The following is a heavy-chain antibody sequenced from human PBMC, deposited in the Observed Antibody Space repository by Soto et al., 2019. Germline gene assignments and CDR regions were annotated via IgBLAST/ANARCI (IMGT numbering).Heavy chain of an antibody. CDR3: ATVTRQYYFYY. CDR1: GFTFSDYY. V-gene: IGHV3-11*05. Sequence: QVQLVESGGGLVKPGGSLRLSCAASGFTFSDYYMSWIRQAPGKGLEWVSYISSSSSYTNYADSVKGRFTISRDNAKNSLYLQMNSRRAEDTAVYYCATVTRQYYFYYWGQGTLVTVSS. J-gene: IGHJ4*02. D-gene: IGHD4-4*01. CDR2: ISSSSSYT.